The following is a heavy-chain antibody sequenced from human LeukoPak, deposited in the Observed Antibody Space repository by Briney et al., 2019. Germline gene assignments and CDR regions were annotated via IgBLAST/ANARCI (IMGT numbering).Heavy chain of an antibody. CDR2: ISSSSSYI. V-gene: IGHV3-21*01. CDR1: GFTFSSYS. CDR3: AREWGYCSSTSCYALDY. D-gene: IGHD2-2*01. J-gene: IGHJ4*02. Sequence: GSLRLSCAASGFTFSSYSMNWVRQAPGKGLEWVSSISSSSSYIYYADSVKGRFTISRDNAKNSLYLQMNRLRAEDTAVYYCAREWGYCSSTSCYALDYWGQGTLVTVSS.